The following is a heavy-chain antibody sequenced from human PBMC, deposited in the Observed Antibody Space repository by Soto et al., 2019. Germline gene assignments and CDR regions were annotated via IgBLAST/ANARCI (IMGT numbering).Heavy chain of an antibody. Sequence: SETLSLTCTVSGGSIRSGGYYWSWVRQNPRKGPEWIGNIYYSGNTYYNPSLKSRLTISVDTSKNQFSLNLSSVTAADTAVYYYARDRLMATAGTARHYFGLDVWGQGTTVTVSS. J-gene: IGHJ6*02. V-gene: IGHV4-31*03. CDR3: ARDRLMATAGTARHYFGLDV. CDR2: IYYSGNT. CDR1: GGSIRSGGYY. D-gene: IGHD5-18*01.